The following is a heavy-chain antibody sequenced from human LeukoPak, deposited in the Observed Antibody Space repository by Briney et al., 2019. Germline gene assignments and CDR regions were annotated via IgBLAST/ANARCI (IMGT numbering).Heavy chain of an antibody. V-gene: IGHV1-18*01. CDR3: AGTGITIFGADY. Sequence: ASVKVSCKASGGTFSSYAISWVRQAPGQGLEWMGWISAYNGNTNYAQKLQGRVTMTTDTSTSTAYMELRSLRSDDTAVYYCAGTGITIFGADYWGQGTLVTVSS. J-gene: IGHJ4*02. CDR1: GGTFSSYA. CDR2: ISAYNGNT. D-gene: IGHD3-3*01.